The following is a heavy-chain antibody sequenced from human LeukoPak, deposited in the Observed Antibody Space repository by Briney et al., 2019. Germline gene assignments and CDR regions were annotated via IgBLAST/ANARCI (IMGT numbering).Heavy chain of an antibody. CDR1: GGSISSFY. J-gene: IGHJ3*02. Sequence: SETLSLTCTVSGGSISSFYWSWIRQPPGKGLECIGYIYYSGSTNYNPSLKSRVTISVDTSKNQFSLKLSSVTAADTAVYYCTRVKGHYDSSGYYKAHAFDIWGQGTMVTVSS. V-gene: IGHV4-59*01. CDR2: IYYSGST. CDR3: TRVKGHYDSSGYYKAHAFDI. D-gene: IGHD3-22*01.